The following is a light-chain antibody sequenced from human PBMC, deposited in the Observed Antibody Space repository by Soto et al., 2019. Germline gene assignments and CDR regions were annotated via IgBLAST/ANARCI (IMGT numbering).Light chain of an antibody. V-gene: IGKV1-5*03. CDR2: KAS. Sequence: IHMTQSPSTLSVSLGDRVTITFRASQTISSWFAWYQQKPGKAPKLLIYKASTLKSGVPSRFSGSGSGTDFTLTISSLEPEDFAVYYCQQRSNWGLTFGGGTKVDIK. J-gene: IGKJ4*01. CDR1: QTISSW. CDR3: QQRSNWGLT.